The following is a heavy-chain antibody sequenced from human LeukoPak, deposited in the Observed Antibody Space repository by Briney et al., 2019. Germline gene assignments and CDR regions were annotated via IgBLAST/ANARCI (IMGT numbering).Heavy chain of an antibody. V-gene: IGHV3-11*05. J-gene: IGHJ2*01. CDR1: EVTFSYYY. CDR3: TREDNWYFDL. CDR2: TSTGGTYT. Sequence: NLGGSLRLNCAFTEVTFSYYYRTWITQVPGKRLKWLSYTSTGGTYTNYANSVKGRFTISRDNAKNSLYLQLNSLRAEDTAVYYCTREDNWYFDLWGRGTLVTVSS.